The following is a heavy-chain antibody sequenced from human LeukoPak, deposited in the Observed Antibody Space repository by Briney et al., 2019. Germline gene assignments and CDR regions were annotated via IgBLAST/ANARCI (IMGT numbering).Heavy chain of an antibody. J-gene: IGHJ4*02. D-gene: IGHD3-3*01. CDR2: ISYDGSNK. CDR3: AKDQGPVRNQFDY. Sequence: GGSLRLSCAASGFTFSSYAMHWVRQAPGKGLEWVAVISYDGSNKYYADSVKGRFTISRDNSKNTLYLQMNSLRAEDTALYYCAKDQGPVRNQFDYWGQGTLVTVSS. CDR1: GFTFSSYA. V-gene: IGHV3-30*04.